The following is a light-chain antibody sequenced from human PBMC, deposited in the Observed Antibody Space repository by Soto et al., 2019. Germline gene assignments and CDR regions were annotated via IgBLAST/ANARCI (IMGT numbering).Light chain of an antibody. CDR1: QSISSY. CDR2: APS. Sequence: DIQITQSPSALSAFVGDRVTITCRASQSISSYLNWYQQKPGKAPKFLIYAPSSLQTGVPSRFSGSGSRTYFTLTISSLEAEDFATYYCQQSYSTPTTFDQGTKLEI. J-gene: IGKJ2*01. CDR3: QQSYSTPTT. V-gene: IGKV1-39*01.